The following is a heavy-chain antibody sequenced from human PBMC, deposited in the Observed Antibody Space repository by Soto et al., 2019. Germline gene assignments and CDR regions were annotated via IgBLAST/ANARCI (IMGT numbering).Heavy chain of an antibody. J-gene: IGHJ4*02. CDR2: ISGYSGNT. CDR1: GYTFTSYD. CDR3: AREGSSSYHFDY. Sequence: QVQLVQSGAEVKKPGASVKVSCKASGYTFTSYDISWVRQAPGQGLEWMGWISGYSGNTNYAQKFQGRVTMTTDTPTTRGDMELRSLSSDDTAVYCCAREGSSSYHFDYWGQATRVTVSS. V-gene: IGHV1-18*01. D-gene: IGHD6-6*01.